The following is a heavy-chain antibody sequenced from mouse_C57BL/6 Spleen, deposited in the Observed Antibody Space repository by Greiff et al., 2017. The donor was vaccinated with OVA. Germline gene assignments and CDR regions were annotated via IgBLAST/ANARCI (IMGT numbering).Heavy chain of an antibody. J-gene: IGHJ2*01. CDR3: ARQWEGYFDC. V-gene: IGHV5-6*01. CDR1: GFTFSSYG. D-gene: IGHD4-1*01. Sequence: EVMLVESGGDLVKPGGSLKLSCAASGFTFSSYGMSWVRQTPDKGLEWVATISSGGSYTYYPDSVKGRFTISRDNAKNTLYLQVSSLKSEDTAMYYCARQWEGYFDCWGQGTTLTVSS. CDR2: ISSGGSYT.